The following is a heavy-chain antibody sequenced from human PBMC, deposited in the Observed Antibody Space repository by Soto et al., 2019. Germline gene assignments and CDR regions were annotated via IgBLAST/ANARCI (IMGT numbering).Heavy chain of an antibody. J-gene: IGHJ5*01. CDR3: ARDHSPHGDYGRLFGS. CDR2: INPNSGGT. Sequence: AAVKCSFKASGYTFTGYYMHWLRQAPGQGLECMGWINPNSGGTNYAQKFQGRVTMTRDTSISTAYMELSRLRSDDTAVYYCARDHSPHGDYGRLFGSWGQGTMVTVSS. CDR1: GYTFTGYY. D-gene: IGHD4-17*01. V-gene: IGHV1-2*02.